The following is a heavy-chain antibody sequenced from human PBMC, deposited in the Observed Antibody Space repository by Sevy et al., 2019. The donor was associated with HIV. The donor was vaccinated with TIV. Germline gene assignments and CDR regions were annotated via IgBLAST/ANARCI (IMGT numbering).Heavy chain of an antibody. CDR3: ANRADWGSNDAFDT. CDR2: INEDGSEK. Sequence: GGSLRLSCTASGFSFSWYWMSWVRQTPEKGLEWVSTINEDGSEKYYVDSVKGRFTVSRDKSKNTLYLQMNSLRVEDTAVYYCANRADWGSNDAFDTWGQGTVVTVSS. J-gene: IGHJ3*02. CDR1: GFSFSWYW. D-gene: IGHD3-9*01. V-gene: IGHV3-7*01.